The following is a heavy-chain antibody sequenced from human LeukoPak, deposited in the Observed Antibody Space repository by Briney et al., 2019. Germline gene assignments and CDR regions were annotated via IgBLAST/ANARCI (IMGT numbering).Heavy chain of an antibody. CDR2: IKQDGSEK. Sequence: PGGSLRLSCAASGFTFSSYWMSWVRQAPGKGLEWVANIKQDGSEKYYVDSVKGRFTNSRDNAKNSLYLQMNSLRAEDTAVYYCAREADTAMVGDAFDIWGQGTMVTVSS. D-gene: IGHD5-18*01. J-gene: IGHJ3*02. V-gene: IGHV3-7*01. CDR1: GFTFSSYW. CDR3: AREADTAMVGDAFDI.